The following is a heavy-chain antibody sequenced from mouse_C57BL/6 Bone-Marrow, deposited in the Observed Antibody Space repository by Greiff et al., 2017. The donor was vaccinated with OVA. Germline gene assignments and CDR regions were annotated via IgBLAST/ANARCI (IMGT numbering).Heavy chain of an antibody. CDR3: ARRGYGSSSAWFAY. CDR1: GFSLTSYG. CDR2: IWSGGST. D-gene: IGHD1-1*01. Sequence: QVQLKESGPGLVQPSQSLSITCTVSGFSLTSYGVHWVRQSPGKGLEWLGVIWSGGSTDYNAAFISRLSISKDNSKSQVFFKMNSLQADDTARYYCARRGYGSSSAWFAYWGQGTLVTVSA. V-gene: IGHV2-2*01. J-gene: IGHJ3*01.